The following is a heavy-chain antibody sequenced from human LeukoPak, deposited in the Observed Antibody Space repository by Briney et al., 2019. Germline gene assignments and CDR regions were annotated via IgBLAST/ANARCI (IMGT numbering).Heavy chain of an antibody. J-gene: IGHJ5*02. CDR2: ISAYNGNT. CDR1: GGTFSSYG. CDR3: ARDKGGWFDP. Sequence: RASVKVSCKASGGTFSSYGFVWVRQAPGQGLEWMGWISAYNGNTYSAQKFQGRVTMTTDTSTSTAYMELRSLRSDDTAIYYCARDKGGWFDPWGQGTLVTVSS. D-gene: IGHD3-16*01. V-gene: IGHV1-18*01.